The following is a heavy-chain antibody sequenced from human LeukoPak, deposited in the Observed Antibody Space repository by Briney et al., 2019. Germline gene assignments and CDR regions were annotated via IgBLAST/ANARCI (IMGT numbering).Heavy chain of an antibody. CDR3: ALYSSTWY. CDR1: GYTFTTYY. V-gene: IGHV1-46*01. CDR2: INPTGGST. Sequence: ASVRVSSKDSGYTFTTYYIHGVGQAPEQGLEWMGIINPTGGSTTYAQKFQGRVTMTRDTSTSTVFMEVNSLRSEDTAVYYCALYSSTWYWGQGTLVTVSS. D-gene: IGHD6-13*01. J-gene: IGHJ4*02.